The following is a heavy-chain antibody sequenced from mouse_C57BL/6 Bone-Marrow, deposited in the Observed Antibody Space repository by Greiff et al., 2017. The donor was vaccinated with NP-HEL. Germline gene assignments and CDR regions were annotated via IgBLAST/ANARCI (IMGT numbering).Heavy chain of an antibody. D-gene: IGHD1-1*01. CDR2: IFPGSGST. J-gene: IGHJ1*03. V-gene: IGHV1-75*01. CDR1: GYTFTDYY. CDR3: ARSVTTVVATHWYFDV. Sequence: QVQLKESGPELVKPGASVKISCKASGYTFTDYYINWVKQRPGQGLEWIGWIFPGSGSTYYNEKFKGKATLTVDKSSSTAYMLLSSLTSEDSAVYFCARSVTTVVATHWYFDVWGTGTTVTVSS.